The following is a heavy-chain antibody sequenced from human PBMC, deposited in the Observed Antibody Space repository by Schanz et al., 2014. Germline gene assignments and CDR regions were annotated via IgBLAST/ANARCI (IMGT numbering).Heavy chain of an antibody. CDR1: GFTLSNYA. V-gene: IGHV3-64*01. Sequence: EVQLVESGGGLVQPGGSLRLSCAAPGFTLSNYAMHWVRQTPDKGLEWVSGLSANGDSTFYSSSVKGRFTISRDISKNTLYLQMSSLTTEDTAVYYCARSRSGFYFDYWGQGTLVTVSS. D-gene: IGHD1-26*01. CDR2: LSANGDST. CDR3: ARSRSGFYFDY. J-gene: IGHJ4*02.